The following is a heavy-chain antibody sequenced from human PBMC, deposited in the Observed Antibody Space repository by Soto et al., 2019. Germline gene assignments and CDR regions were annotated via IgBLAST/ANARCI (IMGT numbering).Heavy chain of an antibody. D-gene: IGHD6-6*01. CDR3: AHGRWEESRAGCGGWFDP. J-gene: IGHJ5*02. CDR1: GGTFSSYT. CDR2: IIPILGIA. Sequence: QVQLVQSGAEVKKPGSSVKVSCKASGGTFSSYTISWVRQAPGQGLEWMGRIIPILGIANYAQKFQGRVTITADTATRAAYMELSRLRAEDTAVYDCAHGRWEESRAGCGGWFDPWGQGTLVTVSS. V-gene: IGHV1-69*02.